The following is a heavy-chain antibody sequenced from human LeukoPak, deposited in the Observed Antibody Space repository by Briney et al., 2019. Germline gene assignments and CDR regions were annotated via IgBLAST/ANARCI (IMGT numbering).Heavy chain of an antibody. V-gene: IGHV3-66*01. Sequence: GGSLRLSCAASGLTFSSYAMRWVRQVPGKGLEWVSFIYAAGPTYTPHSVTGRFTIYRDTYTNMPNLEMISLRPEDTAVYVCARVGIYRPGSSYFDHWGQGTLVAVSS. CDR1: GLTFSSYA. CDR2: IYAAGPT. D-gene: IGHD3-10*01. CDR3: ARVGIYRPGSSYFDH. J-gene: IGHJ4*02.